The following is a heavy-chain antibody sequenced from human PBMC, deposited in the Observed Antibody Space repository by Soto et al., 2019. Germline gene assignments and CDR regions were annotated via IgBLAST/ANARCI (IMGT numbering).Heavy chain of an antibody. CDR2: ISSNGGST. CDR1: GFTFSSYA. V-gene: IGHV3-64D*06. CDR3: VKDRWVDY. D-gene: IGHD6-13*01. Sequence: LRLSCSGSGFTFSSYAMHWVRQAPGKGLEYVSSISSNGGSTYYADSVKGKFTISRDNSKNTLNLQMSSLTTEDTAVYYCVKDRWVDYWGQGTLVTVSS. J-gene: IGHJ4*02.